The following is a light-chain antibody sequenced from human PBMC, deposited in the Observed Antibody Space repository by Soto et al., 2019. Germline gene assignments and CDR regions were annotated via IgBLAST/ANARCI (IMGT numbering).Light chain of an antibody. J-gene: IGLJ1*01. V-gene: IGLV2-8*01. CDR2: EVS. CDR1: SSDVGGYNY. Sequence: QSALTQPPSASGSPGQSVTISCTGTSSDVGGYNYVSWYQQHPGKAPKLMIYEVSKRPSGVPDRFSGSKSGNTASLTVSGLQAEDEADYYCSSYAGSKNYVFGPGTKVTV. CDR3: SSYAGSKNYV.